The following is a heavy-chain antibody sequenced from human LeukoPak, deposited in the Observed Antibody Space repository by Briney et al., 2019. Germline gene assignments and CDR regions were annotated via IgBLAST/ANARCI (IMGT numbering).Heavy chain of an antibody. D-gene: IGHD3-22*01. CDR2: IYTSGST. J-gene: IGHJ4*02. Sequence: SETLSLTCTVSGNSISSGDNYWSWIRQPAGKGLEWIGRIYTSGSTNYNPSLKSRVTISGDTSKNQFSLRLSSVTAADTAVYXXXXASYSYDINGWVPFDYWGQGTLVTVSS. V-gene: IGHV4-61*02. CDR1: GNSISSGDNY. CDR3: XXASYSYDINGWVPFDY.